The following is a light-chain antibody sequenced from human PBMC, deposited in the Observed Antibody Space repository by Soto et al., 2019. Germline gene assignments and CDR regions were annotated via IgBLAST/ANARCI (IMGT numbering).Light chain of an antibody. V-gene: IGLV2-8*01. CDR2: EVS. CDR3: ISYAGTNALV. J-gene: IGLJ1*01. CDR1: SSDVGAYNY. Sequence: QSALTQPPSASGSPRQSVAISCTGTSSDVGAYNYVAWYQQPPAKVPKLMIYEVSKRPSGVPDRFSGSKSGNTASLTVSGLQADDEADYYCISYAGTNALVFGTAPKGTVL.